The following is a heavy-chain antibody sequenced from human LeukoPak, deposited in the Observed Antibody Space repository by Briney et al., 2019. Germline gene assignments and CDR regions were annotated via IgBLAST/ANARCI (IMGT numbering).Heavy chain of an antibody. D-gene: IGHD6-13*01. CDR3: AGAAAGVGTRFDP. CDR1: GGSISSGSYY. J-gene: IGHJ5*02. Sequence: SETLSLTCTVSGGSISSGSYYWSWIRQPAGKGLEWIGRTYTSGSTNYNPSLKSRVTISVDTSKNQFSLKLSSVTAADTAVYYCAGAAAGVGTRFDPWGQGTLVTVSS. V-gene: IGHV4-61*02. CDR2: TYTSGST.